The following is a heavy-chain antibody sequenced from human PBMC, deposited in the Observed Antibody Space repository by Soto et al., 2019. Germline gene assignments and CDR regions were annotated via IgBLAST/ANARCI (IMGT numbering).Heavy chain of an antibody. D-gene: IGHD3-10*01. J-gene: IGHJ3*02. CDR1: GFTFSSYG. CDR3: AVNPSPGRGSPFDI. V-gene: IGHV3-33*01. Sequence: QVQLVESGGGVVQPGRSLRLSCAASGFTFSSYGMHWVRQSPGKGLEWVAGIWYDGSNKYYADSVKGRFTISRDNSKNTLYLQMNSLRAEDTAVYYCAVNPSPGRGSPFDIWGQGTMVTVSS. CDR2: IWYDGSNK.